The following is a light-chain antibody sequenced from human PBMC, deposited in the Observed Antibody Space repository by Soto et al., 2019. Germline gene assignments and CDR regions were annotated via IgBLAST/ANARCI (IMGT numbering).Light chain of an antibody. V-gene: IGLV1-47*02. Sequence: QSVLTQPPSASGIPGQTVTLSCSGSPSNIGSNYVYWYQQLPGTAPKLLIYSNNQRPSGVPDRFSGSQSGTSGSLAISGLRSEDEADYYCAAWEDSVTLWLFGGGTKLTVL. CDR2: SNN. J-gene: IGLJ3*02. CDR3: AAWEDSVTLWL. CDR1: PSNIGSNY.